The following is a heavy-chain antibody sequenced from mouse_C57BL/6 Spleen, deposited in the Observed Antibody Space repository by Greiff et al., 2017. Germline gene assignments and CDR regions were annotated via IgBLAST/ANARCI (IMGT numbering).Heavy chain of an antibody. CDR3: ARSIFITTVVATRGARDY. CDR2: INPSSGYT. Sequence: VQLQESGAELAKPGASVKLSCKASGYTFTSYWMHWVKQRPGQGLEWIGYINPSSGYTKYNQKFKDKATLTADKSSSTAYMQLGSLTYKDSAVXYCARSIFITTVVATRGARDYWGQGTSVTVSS. V-gene: IGHV1-7*01. CDR1: GYTFTSYW. J-gene: IGHJ4*01. D-gene: IGHD1-1*01.